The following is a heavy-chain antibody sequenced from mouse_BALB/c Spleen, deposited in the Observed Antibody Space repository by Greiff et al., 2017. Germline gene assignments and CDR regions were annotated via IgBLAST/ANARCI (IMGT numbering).Heavy chain of an antibody. CDR2: ISSGSSTI. CDR3: AREGDYYGSSYNAMDY. Sequence: EVHLVESGGGLVQPGGSRKLSCAASGFTFSSFGMHWVRQAPEKGLEWVAYISSGSSTIYYADTVKGRFTISRDNPKNTLFLQMTSLRSEDTAMYYCAREGDYYGSSYNAMDYWGQGTSVTVSS. J-gene: IGHJ4*01. D-gene: IGHD1-1*01. V-gene: IGHV5-17*02. CDR1: GFTFSSFG.